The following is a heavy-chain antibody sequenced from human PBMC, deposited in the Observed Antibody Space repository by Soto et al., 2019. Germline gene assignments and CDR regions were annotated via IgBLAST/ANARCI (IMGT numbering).Heavy chain of an antibody. Sequence: PSETLSLTCSISDDSIGPYYWTWIRQTPWKELQWIGYVYTSGSTKYNSSLKSRVTISLDASNSQFSLTMSTVTAADTGVYYCAREVVGNTWPGIFDSWGRGTLVTVSS. CDR2: VYTSGST. V-gene: IGHV4-4*08. J-gene: IGHJ4*02. CDR3: AREVVGNTWPGIFDS. CDR1: DDSIGPYY.